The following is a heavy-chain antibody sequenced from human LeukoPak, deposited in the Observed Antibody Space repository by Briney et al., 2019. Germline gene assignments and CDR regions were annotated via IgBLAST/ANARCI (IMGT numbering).Heavy chain of an antibody. D-gene: IGHD2-2*01. CDR2: ISTSGDNT. V-gene: IGHV3-23*01. Sequence: GGSLRLSCAASGFTFSSYAMTWVRQAPGKGLEWVSAISTSGDNTYYADSVRGRFTISRDNSKNTLYLQMNNLRADDTAVYYCARKVYHRFDYWGQGTLVTVSS. CDR3: ARKVYHRFDY. J-gene: IGHJ4*02. CDR1: GFTFSSYA.